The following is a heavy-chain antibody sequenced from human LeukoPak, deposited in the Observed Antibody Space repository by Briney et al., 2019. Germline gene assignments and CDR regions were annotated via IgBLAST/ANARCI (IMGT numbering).Heavy chain of an antibody. V-gene: IGHV1-69*05. J-gene: IGHJ3*02. D-gene: IGHD6-13*01. CDR2: IFPFFRTA. CDR3: ARDRGERDSTWSLPAHGFDI. CDR1: GGTFSSYA. Sequence: VKVSCKASGGTFSSYAIYWVRQAPGPGLEWVGRIFPFFRTANYAQKFQGRVTVTTDESTSPAYMELSSLRPEDTAMYYCARDRGERDSTWSLPAHGFDIWGQGTMVTVSS.